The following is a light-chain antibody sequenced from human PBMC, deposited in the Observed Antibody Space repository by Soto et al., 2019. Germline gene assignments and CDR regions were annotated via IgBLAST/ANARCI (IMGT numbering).Light chain of an antibody. J-gene: IGLJ2*01. Sequence: QSVLTQPPSVSAAPGQKVTISCSGSSSNIGNNYVSWYQQLPGTAPKLLIYDNNKRPSGIPDRFSGSKSGTSATLGITGLQTGDEADYYCGTWDSSLSAGGVVFGRGTKLTVL. CDR2: DNN. CDR1: SSNIGNNY. V-gene: IGLV1-51*01. CDR3: GTWDSSLSAGGVV.